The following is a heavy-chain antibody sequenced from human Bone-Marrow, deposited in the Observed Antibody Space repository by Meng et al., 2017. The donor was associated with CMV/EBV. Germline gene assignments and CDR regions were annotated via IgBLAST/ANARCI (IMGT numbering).Heavy chain of an antibody. Sequence: GESLKISCAASGFTFSSYSMNWVRQAPGKGLEWVSSISSSSSYIYYADSVKGRFTISRDNSKNTLYLQRNSLRAEDTAVYYCAKDQEGDYFVYWGQGTLVTVSS. CDR3: AKDQEGDYFVY. CDR1: GFTFSSYS. CDR2: ISSSSSYI. J-gene: IGHJ4*02. V-gene: IGHV3-21*04.